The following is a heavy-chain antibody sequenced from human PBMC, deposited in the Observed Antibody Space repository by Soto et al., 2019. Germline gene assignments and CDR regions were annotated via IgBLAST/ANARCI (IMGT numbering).Heavy chain of an antibody. Sequence: ASVKVSCKASGYTFTGYYMHWVRQAPGQGLEWMGWINPNSGGTNYAQKFQGWVTMTRDTSISTAYMELSRLRSDDTAVYYCARSRFEYSYGHYYYYGMDVWGQGTTVTVSS. D-gene: IGHD5-18*01. V-gene: IGHV1-2*04. CDR3: ARSRFEYSYGHYYYYGMDV. CDR1: GYTFTGYY. CDR2: INPNSGGT. J-gene: IGHJ6*02.